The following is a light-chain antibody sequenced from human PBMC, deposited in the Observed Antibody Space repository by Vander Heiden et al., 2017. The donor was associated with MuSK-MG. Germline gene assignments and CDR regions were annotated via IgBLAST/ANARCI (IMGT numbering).Light chain of an antibody. V-gene: IGKV1-5*03. CDR2: KAS. CDR1: QSISSW. CDR3: QQDNRGWT. J-gene: IGKJ1*01. Sequence: DIQMTQSPSTLSASVGDRVTITCRASQSISSWLAWYQQKPGKAPKLLIYKASSLESGVPSRFSGSGSGTEFTLTISSLQPDDFATYYCQQDNRGWTFGQGTKVXIK.